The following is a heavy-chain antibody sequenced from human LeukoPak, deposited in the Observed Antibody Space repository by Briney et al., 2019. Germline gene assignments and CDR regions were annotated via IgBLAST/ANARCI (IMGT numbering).Heavy chain of an antibody. Sequence: SETLSLICTVSGGSIGSRSYCWGWIRQPPGKGLEWIGNICFGGTTYYNPSLKSRVTISGDTSKNEFSLNLSSVTAADTAVYYCARAGTVEDYYYYMDVWGKGTTVTVSS. D-gene: IGHD1-1*01. CDR1: GGSIGSRSYC. J-gene: IGHJ6*03. V-gene: IGHV4-39*07. CDR3: ARAGTVEDYYYYMDV. CDR2: ICFGGTT.